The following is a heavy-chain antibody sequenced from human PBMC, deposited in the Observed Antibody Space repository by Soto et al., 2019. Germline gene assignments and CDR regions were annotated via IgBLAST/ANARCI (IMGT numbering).Heavy chain of an antibody. CDR3: VKDSYADFHRVLSTAEYFFDY. D-gene: IGHD2-15*01. J-gene: IGHJ4*01. CDR1: GFTFDDYA. V-gene: IGHV3-9*01. Sequence: ILSCTASGFTFDDYAMHWVRQGPGRGLEWVSGITWNSGKIAYADSVKGRFTIARDDDNNSLYLQMNSLRPEDTALYYCVKDSYADFHRVLSTAEYFFDYWGHGTLVTVSS. CDR2: ITWNSGKI.